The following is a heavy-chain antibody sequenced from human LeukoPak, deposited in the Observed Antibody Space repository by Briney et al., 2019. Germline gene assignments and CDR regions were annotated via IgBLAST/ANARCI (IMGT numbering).Heavy chain of an antibody. CDR2: ISGSGGST. Sequence: GGSLRLSCAASGFTFSSYAMSWVHQAPGKGLEWVSAISGSGGSTYYADSVKGRFTISRDNSKNTLYLQMNSLRAEDTAVYYCAKGDGSGSYSLPTFDYWGQGTLVTVSS. V-gene: IGHV3-23*01. J-gene: IGHJ4*02. D-gene: IGHD3-10*01. CDR1: GFTFSSYA. CDR3: AKGDGSGSYSLPTFDY.